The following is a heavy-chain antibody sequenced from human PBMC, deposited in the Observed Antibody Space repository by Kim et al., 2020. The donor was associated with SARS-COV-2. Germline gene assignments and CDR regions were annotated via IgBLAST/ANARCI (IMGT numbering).Heavy chain of an antibody. V-gene: IGHV3-30*18. CDR3: AKASNVFLYYYYGMDV. J-gene: IGHJ6*02. CDR2: ISYDGSNK. Sequence: GGSLRLSCAASGFTFSSYGMHWVRQAPGKGLEWVAVISYDGSNKYYADSVKGRFTISRDNSKNTLYLQMNSLRAEDTAVYYCAKASNVFLYYYYGMDVWGQGTTVTVSS. D-gene: IGHD2-21*01. CDR1: GFTFSSYG.